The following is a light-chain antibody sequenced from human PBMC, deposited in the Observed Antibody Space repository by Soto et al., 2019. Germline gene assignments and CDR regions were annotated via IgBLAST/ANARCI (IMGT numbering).Light chain of an antibody. CDR1: DIGSKT. Sequence: SYELTQPPSVSVAPGQTAMITCGGNDIGSKTVHWYQQRPGQAPVLVVYDDRYRPSGIPERFSASTSGTSASLAITGLQAEDEGDYYCQSYDSTLSARYVFGTGTKLTVL. CDR2: DDR. V-gene: IGLV3-21*02. CDR3: QSYDSTLSARYV. J-gene: IGLJ1*01.